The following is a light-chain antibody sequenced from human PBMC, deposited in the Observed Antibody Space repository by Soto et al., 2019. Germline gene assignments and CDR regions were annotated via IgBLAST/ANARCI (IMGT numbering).Light chain of an antibody. CDR3: QQYDYLPIT. J-gene: IGKJ5*01. Sequence: DIQMTQSPSSLSASVGDRVTITCQASQDISNYLNWYQQKPGKAPKLLIYDVSNLVTGAPSRFSGSGSGTDFTFTISSLQPEDIATYYCQQYDYLPITFGQGTRLE. CDR1: QDISNY. V-gene: IGKV1-33*01. CDR2: DVS.